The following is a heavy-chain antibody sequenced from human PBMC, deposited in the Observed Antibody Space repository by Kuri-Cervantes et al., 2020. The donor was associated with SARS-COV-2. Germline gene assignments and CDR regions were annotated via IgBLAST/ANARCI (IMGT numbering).Heavy chain of an antibody. CDR2: ISAYNGNT. D-gene: IGHD1-26*01. CDR3: ARSGSYGYFQH. V-gene: IGHV1-18*01. J-gene: IGHJ1*01. CDR1: GYTFTSYG. Sequence: ASVKVSCKASGYTFTSYGISCGRQAPGQGLEWMGWISAYNGNTNYAQKLQGRVTMTTDTSTSTAYMELWSLRSDDTAVYYCARSGSYGYFQHWGQGTLVTVSS.